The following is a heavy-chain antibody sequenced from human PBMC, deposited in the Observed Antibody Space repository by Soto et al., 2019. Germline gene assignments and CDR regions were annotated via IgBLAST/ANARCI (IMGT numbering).Heavy chain of an antibody. V-gene: IGHV2-5*02. Sequence: QITLKESGPTLVKPTQTLTLNCTFSGFSLTTGGVSVDWIRQPPGKALEWLAVIFWDDDKRYSQSLRSRLTITRDTSSNPVVLTITNIDPGATATYVCAYTEGELVAGVPQGKTRVTPWGPGALVTVSS. CDR1: GFSLTTGGVS. CDR3: AYTEGELVAGVPQGKTRVTP. CDR2: IFWDDDK. D-gene: IGHD6-19*01. J-gene: IGHJ5*02.